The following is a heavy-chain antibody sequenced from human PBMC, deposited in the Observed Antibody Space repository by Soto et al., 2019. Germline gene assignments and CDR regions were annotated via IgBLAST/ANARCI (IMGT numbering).Heavy chain of an antibody. CDR3: AEEWSLRVMLHDGNAFDI. J-gene: IGHJ3*02. CDR1: GFTFSSYA. D-gene: IGHD3-22*01. V-gene: IGHV3-23*01. CDR2: ISGSGGST. Sequence: GGSLRLSCAASGFTFSSYAMSWVRQAPGKGLEWVSAISGSGGSTYYADSVKGRFTISRDNSKNTLYLQMNSLRAEDTAVYYCAEEWSLRVMLHDGNAFDIWGQGTMVTVS.